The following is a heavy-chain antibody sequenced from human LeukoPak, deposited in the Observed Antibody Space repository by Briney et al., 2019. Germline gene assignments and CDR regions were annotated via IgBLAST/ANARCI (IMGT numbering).Heavy chain of an antibody. CDR2: IYPGDSGT. CDR3: ARFGYGGDSEDY. Sequence: GEPLQISCTGSGSSFTNYWIACVRQLPGKGLEWMGIIYPGDSGTTYSPSFQRHVTISPDKSIKTAYLQRSSLKASDTAMYYCARFGYGGDSEDYWGQGTLVTVSS. D-gene: IGHD4-23*01. V-gene: IGHV5-51*01. CDR1: GSSFTNYW. J-gene: IGHJ4*02.